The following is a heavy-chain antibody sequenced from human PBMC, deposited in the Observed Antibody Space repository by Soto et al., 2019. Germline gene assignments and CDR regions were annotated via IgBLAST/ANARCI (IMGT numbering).Heavy chain of an antibody. CDR3: AVFNSGSYHWIDY. Sequence: SVKVSCKVSGYTLTELSMHWVRRAPGKGLEWMGGFDPEDGETIYAQKFQGRVTMTEDTSTDTAYMELSSLRSEDTAVYYCAVFNSGSYHWIDYWGQGTLVTVS. D-gene: IGHD1-26*01. CDR2: FDPEDGET. J-gene: IGHJ4*02. V-gene: IGHV1-24*01. CDR1: GYTLTELS.